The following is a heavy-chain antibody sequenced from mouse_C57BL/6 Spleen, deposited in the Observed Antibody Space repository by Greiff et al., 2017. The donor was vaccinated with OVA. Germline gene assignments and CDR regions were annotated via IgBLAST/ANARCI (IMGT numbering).Heavy chain of an antibody. CDR3: ARGDYYVSSPPEAY. CDR2: IHPNSGST. D-gene: IGHD1-1*01. CDR1: GYTFTSYW. J-gene: IGHJ3*01. V-gene: IGHV1-64*01. Sequence: QVQLQQPGAELVKPGASVKLSCKASGYTFTSYWMHWVKQRPGQGLEWIGMIHPNSGSTNYNEKFKSKATLTVDKSSSTAYMQLSSLTSEDSAVYYCARGDYYVSSPPEAYWGQGTLVTVSA.